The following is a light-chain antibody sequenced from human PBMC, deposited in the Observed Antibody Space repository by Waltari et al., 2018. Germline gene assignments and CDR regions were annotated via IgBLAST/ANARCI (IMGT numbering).Light chain of an antibody. V-gene: IGLV7-43*01. CDR3: LLYYGGNWF. J-gene: IGLJ3*02. Sequence: QTVVTQEPSLTVSPGGTLTLTCGSSTGAVTIGNYPTWFQQKPGQAPRPLIYSTRDKHSWTPARVSGSILGGKAALTRSNVQPEDEADYYCLLYYGGNWFFGGGTKLTVL. CDR2: STR. CDR1: TGAVTIGNY.